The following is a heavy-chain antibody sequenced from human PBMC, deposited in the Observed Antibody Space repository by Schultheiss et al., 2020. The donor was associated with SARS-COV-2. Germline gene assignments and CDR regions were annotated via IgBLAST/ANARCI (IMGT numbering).Heavy chain of an antibody. CDR2: ISSNGGST. Sequence: GESLKISCSASGFIFNTYAMHWVRQAPGKGLEYVSGISSNGGSTYYADSIKGRFTISRDTAKNSLYLQMNSLRVEDTAVYYCARDQAIVAAGTGTFVEYFDDWGQGTLVTVSS. CDR3: ARDQAIVAAGTGTFVEYFDD. D-gene: IGHD6-13*01. V-gene: IGHV3-64*04. CDR1: GFIFNTYA. J-gene: IGHJ4*02.